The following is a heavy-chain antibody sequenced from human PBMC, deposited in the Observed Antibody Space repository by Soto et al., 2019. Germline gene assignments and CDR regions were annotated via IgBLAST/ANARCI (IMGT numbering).Heavy chain of an antibody. V-gene: IGHV4-39*01. D-gene: IGHD6-13*01. CDR2: IYYSGST. J-gene: IGHJ5*02. CDR3: ARRVGAAAGTHWFDP. Sequence: QLQLQESGPGLVKPSETLSLTCTVSGGSISSSSYYWGWIRQPPGKGLEWIGSIYYSGSTYYNPSLKSRVKISVDTSKNQFSSKLSSVTAADTAVYYCARRVGAAAGTHWFDPWGQGTLVTVSS. CDR1: GGSISSSSYY.